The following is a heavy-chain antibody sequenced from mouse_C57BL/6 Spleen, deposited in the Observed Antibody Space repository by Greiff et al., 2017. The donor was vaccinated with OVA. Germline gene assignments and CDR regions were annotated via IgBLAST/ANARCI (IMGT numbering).Heavy chain of an antibody. V-gene: IGHV7-1*01. CDR3: ARNYYGSSYDWYFDV. CDR2: SRNKANDYTT. CDR1: GFTFSDFY. J-gene: IGHJ1*03. Sequence: EVKLVESGGGLVQSGRSLRLSCAPSGFTFSDFYMEWVRQAPGKGLEWISASRNKANDYTTEYSASVKGRFIVSRDTSQSILYLQMNALRADDTAIYYCARNYYGSSYDWYFDVWGTGTTVTVSS. D-gene: IGHD1-1*01.